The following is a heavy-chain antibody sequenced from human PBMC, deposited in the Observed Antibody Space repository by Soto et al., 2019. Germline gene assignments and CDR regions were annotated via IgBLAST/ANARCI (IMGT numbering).Heavy chain of an antibody. CDR3: ARESPNTVTSGQGPDYAFGY. Sequence: QVQLQQWGAGLLKPSETLSLTCAVYGGSFSGYYWSWIHQPPGKGLEWIGEINHSENTNYNPSLKSRVTISVDTSKNQFSLKLSSVTAADTAVYYCARESPNTVTSGQGPDYAFGYWGQRTLVTVSS. J-gene: IGHJ4*02. D-gene: IGHD4-17*01. CDR2: INHSENT. V-gene: IGHV4-34*01. CDR1: GGSFSGYY.